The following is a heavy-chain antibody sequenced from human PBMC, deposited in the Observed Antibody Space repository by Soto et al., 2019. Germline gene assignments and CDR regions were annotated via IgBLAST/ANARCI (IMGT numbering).Heavy chain of an antibody. CDR2: ISSSSSYI. J-gene: IGHJ6*02. Sequence: PGGSLRLSCAASGFTFSSYSMNWVRQAPGKGLEWVSSISSSSSYIYYADSVKGRFTISRDNAKNSLYLQMNSLGAEDTAVYYCASGIVGDFYYYYGMDVWGQGTTVTVSS. CDR3: ASGIVGDFYYYYGMDV. V-gene: IGHV3-21*01. CDR1: GFTFSSYS. D-gene: IGHD1-26*01.